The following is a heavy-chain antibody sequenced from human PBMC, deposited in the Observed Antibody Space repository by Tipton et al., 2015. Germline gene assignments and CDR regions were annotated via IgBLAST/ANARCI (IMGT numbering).Heavy chain of an antibody. V-gene: IGHV4-59*01. CDR1: GDSISSDY. D-gene: IGHD3-22*01. J-gene: IGHJ5*02. CDR2: IYYSGTT. CDR3: ARAALEFHYDACWFDP. Sequence: GLVKPSETLSLTCTVSGDSISSDYWSWIRQPPGKGLEWIGYIYYSGTTNYTPSLKSRATISVDKSKNQFSLKLSHVTAADTAVYYCARAALEFHYDACWFDPWGQGTLVTVSS.